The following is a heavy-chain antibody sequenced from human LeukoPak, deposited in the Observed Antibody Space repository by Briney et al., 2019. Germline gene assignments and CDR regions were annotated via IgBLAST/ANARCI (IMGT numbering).Heavy chain of an antibody. V-gene: IGHV1-69*04. CDR2: IIPILGIA. D-gene: IGHD3-10*01. CDR1: GGTFSSYA. Sequence: ASVKVSCKASGGTFSSYAISWVRQAPGQGLEWMGRIIPILGIANYAQKFQGRVTITADKSTSTAYMELSSLRSEDTAVYYCARDDVEYYYGSEINYYYGMDVWGQGTTVTVSS. J-gene: IGHJ6*02. CDR3: ARDDVEYYYGSEINYYYGMDV.